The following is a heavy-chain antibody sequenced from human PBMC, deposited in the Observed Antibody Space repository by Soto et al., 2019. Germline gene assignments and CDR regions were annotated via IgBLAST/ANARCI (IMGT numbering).Heavy chain of an antibody. J-gene: IGHJ6*02. V-gene: IGHV1-69*01. CDR3: AXGNTVTRGXYYYGMDV. CDR1: GGTFSSYA. Sequence: QVKLVQSGAEVKKPGSSVXXSCXASGGTFSSYAISWXXXAXXQGLXXXGGIIPIFGTANYAQKFQGRVTITADESTSTAYMELSSLRSEDTAVYYWAXGNTVTRGXYYYGMDVWGQGTTVTVSS. CDR2: IIPIFGTA. D-gene: IGHD4-17*01.